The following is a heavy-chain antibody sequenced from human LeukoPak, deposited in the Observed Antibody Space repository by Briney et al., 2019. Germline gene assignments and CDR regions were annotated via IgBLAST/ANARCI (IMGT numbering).Heavy chain of an antibody. D-gene: IGHD3-10*01. CDR2: ISSSGSTI. Sequence: GGSLRLSCAASGFTFSSYEMNWVRQAPGKGLEWVSYISSSGSTIYYADSVRGRFTISRDNAKNSLYLQMNSLRAEDTAVYYCARGGLLWFGELKNTWFDPWGQGTLVTVSS. CDR1: GFTFSSYE. CDR3: ARGGLLWFGELKNTWFDP. V-gene: IGHV3-48*03. J-gene: IGHJ5*02.